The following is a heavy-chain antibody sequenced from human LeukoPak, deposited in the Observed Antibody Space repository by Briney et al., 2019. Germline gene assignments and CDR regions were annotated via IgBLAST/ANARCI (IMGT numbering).Heavy chain of an antibody. D-gene: IGHD2-8*01. CDR2: IYYSGST. V-gene: IGHV4-59*08. J-gene: IGHJ4*02. CDR3: ARREGVTKRYYFDY. Sequence: SETLSLTCTISVGSISSYFWTWIRQPPGKGLEWIGYIYYSGSTNYNPSLKSRVTISLDTSKNHISLKLSSVTAADTAVYYCARREGVTKRYYFDYWGQGTLVTVS. CDR1: VGSISSYF.